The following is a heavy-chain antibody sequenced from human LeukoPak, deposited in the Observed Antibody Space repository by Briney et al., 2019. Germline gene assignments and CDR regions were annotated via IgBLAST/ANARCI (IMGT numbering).Heavy chain of an antibody. V-gene: IGHV3-23*01. D-gene: IGHD2-15*01. CDR2: ISGSGENT. J-gene: IGHJ4*02. CDR1: GFTFSSYA. Sequence: GGSLRLSCAASGFTFSSYAMRWVRQAPGKGLEWVSAISGSGENTFYADSVKGRFAIARDNSKNTLYLQMNSLRAEDTAVYYCAKGHCSGGSCYGTDYWGQGTLSPSPQ. CDR3: AKGHCSGGSCYGTDY.